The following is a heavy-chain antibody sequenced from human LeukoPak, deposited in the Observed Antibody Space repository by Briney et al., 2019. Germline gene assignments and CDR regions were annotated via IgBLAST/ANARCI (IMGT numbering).Heavy chain of an antibody. CDR2: IYYSGST. Sequence: SETLSLTCTVSGGSISSYYWSWIRQPPGKGLEWIGYIYYSGSTNYNPSLKSRVTISVDTSKNQFSLKLSSVSAADTAVYYCARDYNPLQDWYFDLWGRGTLVTVSS. CDR3: ARDYNPLQDWYFDL. D-gene: IGHD3-10*01. J-gene: IGHJ2*01. CDR1: GGSISSYY. V-gene: IGHV4-59*01.